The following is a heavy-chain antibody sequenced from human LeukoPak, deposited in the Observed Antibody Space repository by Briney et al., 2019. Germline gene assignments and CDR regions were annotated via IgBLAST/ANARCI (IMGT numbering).Heavy chain of an antibody. J-gene: IGHJ4*02. CDR2: IWYDGTNK. CDR1: GFTFSSYG. V-gene: IGHV3-33*06. D-gene: IGHD3-3*01. CDR3: AKYTTFLIFGVAYYFDS. Sequence: GGSLRLSCAASGFTFSSYGMHWVRQAPGKGLEWVAVIWYDGTNKYYADSVKGRFTISRDNSKNTLYLQMNSLRAEDTAVYYCAKYTTFLIFGVAYYFDSWGQGTLVTVSS.